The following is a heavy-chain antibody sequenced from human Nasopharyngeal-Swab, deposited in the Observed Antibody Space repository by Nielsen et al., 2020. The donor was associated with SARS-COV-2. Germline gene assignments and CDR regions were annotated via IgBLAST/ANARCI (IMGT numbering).Heavy chain of an antibody. CDR2: INHSGST. CDR3: ARGLSGIVPAPILGLGPYYYYYYMDV. V-gene: IGHV4-34*01. CDR1: GYTFSNYW. J-gene: IGHJ6*03. Sequence: ESLKISCVGSGYTFSNYWMHWIRQPPGKGLEWIAEINHSGSTNYNPSLKSRVTLSVDTSMNQFSLELRSVTAADTAVYYCARGLSGIVPAPILGLGPYYYYYYMDVWGKGTTVTVSS. D-gene: IGHD2-2*01.